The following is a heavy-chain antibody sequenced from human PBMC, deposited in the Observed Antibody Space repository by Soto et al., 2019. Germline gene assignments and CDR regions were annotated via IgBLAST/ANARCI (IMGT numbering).Heavy chain of an antibody. Sequence: GESLKISCAASGFTFSSYSMNWVRQAPGKGLEWVSSISSSSSYIYYADSVKGRFTISRDNAKNSLYLQMNSLRAEDTAVYYCARDGAPRQDIAAGTTTISESYYYYYMDVWGKGTTVTVSS. CDR3: ARDGAPRQDIAAGTTTISESYYYYYMDV. CDR1: GFTFSSYS. V-gene: IGHV3-21*01. D-gene: IGHD6-13*01. CDR2: ISSSSSYI. J-gene: IGHJ6*03.